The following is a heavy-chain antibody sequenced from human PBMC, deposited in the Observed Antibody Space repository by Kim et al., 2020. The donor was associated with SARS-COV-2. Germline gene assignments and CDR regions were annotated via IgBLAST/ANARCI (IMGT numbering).Heavy chain of an antibody. V-gene: IGHV3-15*01. Sequence: GGSLRLSCAASGFTFSNAWMSWVRQAPGKGLEWVGRIKSKTDGGTTDYAAPVKGRFTISRDDSKNTLYLQMNSLKTEDTAVYYCTTDRLIALGGMDVWGQGTTVTVSS. J-gene: IGHJ6*02. CDR1: GFTFSNAW. CDR3: TTDRLIALGGMDV. CDR2: IKSKTDGGTT. D-gene: IGHD6-19*01.